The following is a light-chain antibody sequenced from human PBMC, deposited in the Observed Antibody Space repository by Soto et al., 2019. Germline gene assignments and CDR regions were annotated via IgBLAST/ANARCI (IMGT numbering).Light chain of an antibody. Sequence: QLVLTQPPSVSAAPGQKVTISCSGSSSNIETNPVSWYRHLPGTVPKLLIHNDDKRPSGIPDRFSGSKSGTSATLGITGLQTGDEADYYCGTWDASLSAGVFGGGTKLTVL. J-gene: IGLJ2*01. CDR3: GTWDASLSAGV. CDR2: NDD. CDR1: SSNIETNP. V-gene: IGLV1-51*01.